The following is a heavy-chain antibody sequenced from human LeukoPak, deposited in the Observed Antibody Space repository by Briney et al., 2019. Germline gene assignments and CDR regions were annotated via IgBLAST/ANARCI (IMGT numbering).Heavy chain of an antibody. CDR2: IYTSGST. V-gene: IGHV4-4*07. J-gene: IGHJ4*02. Sequence: SETLSLTCTVSGGSISSYYWNWIRQPAGKGLEWIGRIYTSGSTSYNPSLESRVTMSVDTSKNHFSLKLSSVTAADTAVYYCATLGAGNFDYWGQGTLVTVSS. CDR1: GGSISSYY. CDR3: ATLGAGNFDY. D-gene: IGHD3-16*01.